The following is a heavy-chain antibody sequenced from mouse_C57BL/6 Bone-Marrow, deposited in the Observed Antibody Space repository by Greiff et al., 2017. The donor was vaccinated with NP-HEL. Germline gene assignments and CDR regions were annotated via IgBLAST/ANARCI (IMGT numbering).Heavy chain of an antibody. V-gene: IGHV5-4*03. CDR3: ARCGSSYGWAY. D-gene: IGHD1-1*01. Sequence: EVKVEESGGGLVKPGGSLKLSCAASGFTFSSYAMSWVRQTPEKRLEWVANISDGGGYTYYPDNVKGRFTISRDNAKNNLYLQMSHLKSEDTAMYYCARCGSSYGWAYWGQGTLVTVSA. CDR2: ISDGGGYT. J-gene: IGHJ3*01. CDR1: GFTFSSYA.